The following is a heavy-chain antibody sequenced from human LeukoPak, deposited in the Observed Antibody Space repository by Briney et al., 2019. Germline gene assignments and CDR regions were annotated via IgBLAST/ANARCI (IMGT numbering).Heavy chain of an antibody. CDR2: ISSSSYI. J-gene: IGHJ3*02. Sequence: GGSLRLSCAASGFTFSSCSMNWVRQAPGKGLEWVSSISSSSYIYYADSVKGRFTISRDNAKNSLYLQMNSLRAEDTAVYSCARRQDGNGAFDIWGQGTMVTVSS. D-gene: IGHD2-8*01. CDR1: GFTFSSCS. V-gene: IGHV3-21*01. CDR3: ARRQDGNGAFDI.